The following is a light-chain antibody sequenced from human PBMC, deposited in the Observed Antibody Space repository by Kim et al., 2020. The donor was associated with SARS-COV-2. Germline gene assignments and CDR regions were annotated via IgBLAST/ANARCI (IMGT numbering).Light chain of an antibody. CDR3: QQYKSYEWT. Sequence: ASVGDSVTSTCRARQSINNYLAWYQQKPEKAHSLLIYDASTLRSGVPSRFSGSGSGTEFTLTISSLQPDDLATYYCQQYKSYEWTFGRGTKVDI. CDR2: DAS. CDR1: QSINNY. V-gene: IGKV1-5*01. J-gene: IGKJ1*01.